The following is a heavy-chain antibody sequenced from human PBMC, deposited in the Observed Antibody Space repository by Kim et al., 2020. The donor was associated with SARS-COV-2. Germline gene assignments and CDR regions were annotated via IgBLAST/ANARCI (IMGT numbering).Heavy chain of an antibody. Sequence: ASVKVSCKASGYTFTSYAMNWVRQAPGQGLEWMGWINTNTGNPTYAQGFTGRFVFSLDTSVSTAYLQISSLKAEDTAVYYCARDENEDCSSTSCYTPGPPFDYWGQGTLVTVSS. V-gene: IGHV7-4-1*02. CDR3: ARDENEDCSSTSCYTPGPPFDY. CDR1: GYTFTSYA. J-gene: IGHJ4*02. CDR2: INTNTGNP. D-gene: IGHD2-2*02.